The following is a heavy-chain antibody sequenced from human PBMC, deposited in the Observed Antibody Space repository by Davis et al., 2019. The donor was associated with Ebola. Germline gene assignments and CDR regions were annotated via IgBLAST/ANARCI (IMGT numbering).Heavy chain of an antibody. CDR2: FDPEDGEV. D-gene: IGHD1-1*01. CDR1: GYTLTELS. V-gene: IGHV1-24*01. J-gene: IGHJ4*02. Sequence: AASVKVSCKVSGYTLTELSMHWVRQAPGKGLEWMGGFDPEDGEVIYAQKFQGRVTMTTDTSTSTAYMEVGILRSDDTAVYYCARAQFPTTSDHWGQGTLVTVSS. CDR3: ARAQFPTTSDH.